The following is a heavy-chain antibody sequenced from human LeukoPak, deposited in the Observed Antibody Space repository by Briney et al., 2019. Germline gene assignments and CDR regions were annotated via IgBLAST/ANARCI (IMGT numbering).Heavy chain of an antibody. V-gene: IGHV3-15*01. CDR1: GFTFSNAW. J-gene: IGHJ4*02. CDR3: TAEARANLGYWSGGSCQFDY. D-gene: IGHD2-15*01. CDR2: IKSKTDGGST. Sequence: PGGSLRLSCAASGFTFSNAWMSWVRQAPGKGLEWVARIKSKTDGGSTEYAATVKGRVTIETQDSKNTLYLQKNSLKTEDTAVYYCTAEARANLGYWSGGSCQFDYWGQGTLVTVSS.